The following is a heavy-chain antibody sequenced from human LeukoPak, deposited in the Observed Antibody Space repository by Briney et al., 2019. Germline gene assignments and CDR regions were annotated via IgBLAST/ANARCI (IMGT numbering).Heavy chain of an antibody. CDR3: ARDLPGTIAVAGTGYFDY. D-gene: IGHD6-19*01. CDR1: GFDVGRNY. J-gene: IGHJ4*02. CDR2: IYSGGAT. Sequence: GGSLRLSCAASGFDVGRNYMTWVRQAPGKGLEWVSFIYSGGATYYADSVRGRFTISRDSSKNTLYLQMNSLRVEDTAVYYCARDLPGTIAVAGTGYFDYWGQGTLVTVSS. V-gene: IGHV3-53*01.